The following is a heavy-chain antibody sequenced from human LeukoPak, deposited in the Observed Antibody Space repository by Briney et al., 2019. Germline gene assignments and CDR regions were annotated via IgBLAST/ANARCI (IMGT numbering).Heavy chain of an antibody. CDR1: GFTFSSYG. J-gene: IGHJ6*02. V-gene: IGHV3-30*18. D-gene: IGHD3-10*01. Sequence: GGSLRLSCAASGFTFSSYGMHWVRQAPGKGLEWVAVISYDGSNKYYADSVKGRFTISRDNSKNTLYLQMNSLRAEDTAVYYCAKDDYYCGSGSYYNRYGMDVWGQGTTVTVSS. CDR3: AKDDYYCGSGSYYNRYGMDV. CDR2: ISYDGSNK.